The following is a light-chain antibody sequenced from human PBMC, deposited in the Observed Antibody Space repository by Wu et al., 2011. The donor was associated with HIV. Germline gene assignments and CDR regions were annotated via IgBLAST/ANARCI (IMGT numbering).Light chain of an antibody. CDR3: QQRSNWLRT. CDR1: QSVSSY. V-gene: IGKV3-11*01. Sequence: EIVLTQSPATLSLSPGERATLSCRASQSVSSYLAWYQQKPGQAPRLLIYDASNRATGIPARFSGSGSGTDFTLTISSLEPEDFAVYYCQQRSNWLRTFGQGTKVKSN. CDR2: DAS. J-gene: IGKJ1*01.